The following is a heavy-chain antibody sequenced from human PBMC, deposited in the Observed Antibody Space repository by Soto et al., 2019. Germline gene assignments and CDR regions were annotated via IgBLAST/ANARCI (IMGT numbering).Heavy chain of an antibody. J-gene: IGHJ6*03. Sequence: QVQLQQWGAGLLKPSETLSLTCAVYGGSFSGYYWSWIRQPPGKGLEWIGEINHSGSTNYNPSLKSRVTISVDTSKNQISLKLSSVTAADTAVYYCARGQGYDFWSGYYMGYYYYYMDVWGKGTTVTVSS. D-gene: IGHD3-3*01. CDR3: ARGQGYDFWSGYYMGYYYYYMDV. CDR2: INHSGST. V-gene: IGHV4-34*01. CDR1: GGSFSGYY.